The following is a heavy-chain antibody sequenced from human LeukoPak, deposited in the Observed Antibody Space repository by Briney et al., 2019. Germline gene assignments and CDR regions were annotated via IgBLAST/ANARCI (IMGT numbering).Heavy chain of an antibody. CDR2: INHSGST. CDR3: ARGRSYYDSRGYYFPPTVIDY. CDR1: GGSFSGYY. V-gene: IGHV4-34*01. Sequence: SETLSLTCAVYGGSFSGYYWSWISQPPGKGLEWIGEINHSGSTNYNPSLKSRVTISVDTSKNQFSLKLRSVTAADTAVCYCARGRSYYDSRGYYFPPTVIDYWGKGTLVTVSS. D-gene: IGHD3-22*01. J-gene: IGHJ4*02.